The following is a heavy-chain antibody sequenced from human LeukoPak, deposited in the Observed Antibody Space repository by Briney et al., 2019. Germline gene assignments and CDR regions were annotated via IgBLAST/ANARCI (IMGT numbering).Heavy chain of an antibody. CDR2: IHTSGST. CDR1: GGSISSYY. V-gene: IGHV4-4*07. CDR3: ATLTGYSSESWFDP. J-gene: IGHJ5*02. D-gene: IGHD3-9*01. Sequence: PSETLSLTCTVSGGSISSYYWSWIRQPAGKGLEWIGRIHTSGSTNYNPSLKSRVTMSVDTSKNQFSLKLSSVTAADTAVYYCATLTGYSSESWFDPWGQGILVTVSS.